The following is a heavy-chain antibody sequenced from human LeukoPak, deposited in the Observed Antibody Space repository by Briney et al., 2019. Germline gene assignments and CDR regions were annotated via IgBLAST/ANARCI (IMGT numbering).Heavy chain of an antibody. J-gene: IGHJ4*02. CDR1: GGSISSYY. V-gene: IGHV4-59*12. Sequence: PSETLSLTCTVSGGSISSYYWSWIRQPPGKGLEWIGYIYYSGSTYYNPSLKSRVTISVDTSKNQFSLKLSSVTAADTAVYYCARGVSYYYDSSGYYYGYYFDYWGQGTLVTVSS. D-gene: IGHD3-22*01. CDR3: ARGVSYYYDSSGYYYGYYFDY. CDR2: IYYSGST.